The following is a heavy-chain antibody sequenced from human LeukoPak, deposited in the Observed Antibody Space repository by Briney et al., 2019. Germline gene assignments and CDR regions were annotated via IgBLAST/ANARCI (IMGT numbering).Heavy chain of an antibody. CDR1: GFTFSSYW. D-gene: IGHD4-17*01. V-gene: IGHV3-30*18. CDR2: ISYDGSNK. J-gene: IGHJ4*02. CDR3: AKNEEDMTTVYYFDY. Sequence: PGGSLRLSCAASGFTFSSYWMHWVRQAPGKGLVWVAVISYDGSNKYYADSVKGRFTISRDNSKNTLYLQMNSLRAEDTAVYYCAKNEEDMTTVYYFDYWGQGTLVTVSS.